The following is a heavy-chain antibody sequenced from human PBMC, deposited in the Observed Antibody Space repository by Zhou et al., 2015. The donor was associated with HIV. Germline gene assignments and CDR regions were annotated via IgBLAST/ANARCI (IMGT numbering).Heavy chain of an antibody. CDR1: GFTFSSYG. Sequence: VQLVESGGGVVQPGRSLRLSCAASGFTFSSYGMHWVRQAPGKGLEWVAIMWHDGYNAYYADSVRGRFTVSRDNSKNTVYLQMNSLRSEDTGVYFCAKARLTIMPGVQSAFDTWGQGTMVTVSS. CDR2: MWHDGYNA. CDR3: AKARLTIMPGVQSAFDT. D-gene: IGHD3-10*01. V-gene: IGHV3-33*06. J-gene: IGHJ3*02.